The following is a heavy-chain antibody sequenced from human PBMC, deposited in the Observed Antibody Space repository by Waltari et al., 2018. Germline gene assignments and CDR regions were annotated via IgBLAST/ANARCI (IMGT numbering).Heavy chain of an antibody. CDR3: ASESVYYYDVG. D-gene: IGHD3-22*01. Sequence: QVQLQQWGAGLLKPSETLSLTCAVYGGSFSGYYWSWIRQPPGKGLEWIGEINHSGSTNYNPSLKSRVTISVDTSKNQFSLKLSSVTAADTAVYYCASESVYYYDVGWGQGTLVTVSS. CDR2: INHSGST. V-gene: IGHV4-34*01. CDR1: GGSFSGYY. J-gene: IGHJ4*02.